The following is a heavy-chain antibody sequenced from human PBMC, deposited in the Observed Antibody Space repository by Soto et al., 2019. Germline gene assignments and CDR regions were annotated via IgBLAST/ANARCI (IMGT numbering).Heavy chain of an antibody. CDR2: IRNKANSYTA. Sequence: GSLRLSCAASGFTFSDHYMDWVRQAPGEGLEWVGRIRNKANSYTAEYAASVKGRFTISRDDADNSVYLQMNSLQTDDTAVYYCARVLITVTDDYYSYMDVWGKGTTVTVSS. CDR3: ARVLITVTDDYYSYMDV. J-gene: IGHJ6*03. V-gene: IGHV3-72*01. CDR1: GFTFSDHY. D-gene: IGHD4-4*01.